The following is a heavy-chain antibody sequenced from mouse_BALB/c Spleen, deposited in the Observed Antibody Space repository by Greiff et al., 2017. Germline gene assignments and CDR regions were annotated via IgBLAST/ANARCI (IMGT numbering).Heavy chain of an antibody. CDR1: GFNFKDYY. Sequence: VQLKESGAELVRPGASVKLSCTASGFNFKDYYMHWVKQRPEQGLEWIGWIDPENGDTEYAPKFQGKATMTADTSSNTAYLQLSSLTSEDTAVFYCSSYNDGRDAWFAYWGQGTLVTVSA. J-gene: IGHJ3*01. D-gene: IGHD1-1*01. V-gene: IGHV14-4*02. CDR3: SSYNDGRDAWFAY. CDR2: IDPENGDT.